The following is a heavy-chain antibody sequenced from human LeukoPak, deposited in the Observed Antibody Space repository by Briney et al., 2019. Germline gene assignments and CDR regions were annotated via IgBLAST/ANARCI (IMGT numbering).Heavy chain of an antibody. CDR2: IYYSGST. V-gene: IGHV4-39*01. D-gene: IGHD2-15*01. CDR3: ARVLVAADDAFDI. CDR1: GGSISSRNYY. J-gene: IGHJ3*02. Sequence: SETLSLTCTVSGGSISSRNYYWGWIRQPPGKGLEWIGNIYYSGSTYYNPSLKSRVTISVDTSRNQFSLKLSSVTAADTAVYYCARVLVAADDAFDIWGQGTMVTVSS.